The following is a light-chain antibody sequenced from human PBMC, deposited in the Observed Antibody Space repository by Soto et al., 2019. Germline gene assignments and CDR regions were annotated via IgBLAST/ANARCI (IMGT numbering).Light chain of an antibody. J-gene: IGKJ2*01. CDR3: QQYDSYSYT. V-gene: IGKV1-5*03. CDR1: QTINTW. CDR2: KAS. Sequence: DIQMTQSPSTLSASVGDRVTIACRASQTINTWLAWYQQKPGKPPKLLIYKASNLQGGVPSRFSGSGSGTEFTLTISSLQPDDFATYYCQQYDSYSYTVGQGTKVDIK.